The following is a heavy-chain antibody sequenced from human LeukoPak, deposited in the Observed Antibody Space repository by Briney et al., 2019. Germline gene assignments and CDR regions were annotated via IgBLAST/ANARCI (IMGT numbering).Heavy chain of an antibody. D-gene: IGHD6-19*01. CDR3: ARAKDNSGRDGFDI. Sequence: GRSLRLSCAASGFTFSTYGIHWVRQAPGKGLEWVAVIWYDGSNKHYADSVKGRFTISRDNSKNTLYLQMNSLRAEDTAVYYCARAKDNSGRDGFDIWGQGTMVTVSS. CDR2: IWYDGSNK. V-gene: IGHV3-33*01. CDR1: GFTFSTYG. J-gene: IGHJ3*02.